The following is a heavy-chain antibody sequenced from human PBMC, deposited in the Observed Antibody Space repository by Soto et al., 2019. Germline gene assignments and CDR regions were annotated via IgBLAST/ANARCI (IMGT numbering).Heavy chain of an antibody. J-gene: IGHJ4*02. V-gene: IGHV3-23*01. D-gene: IGHD6-13*01. CDR1: GFTFSSYA. CDR3: AKDISQQLVSTYNFDY. Sequence: GGSLRLSCAASGFTFSSYAMSWVRQAPGKGLEWVSAISGSGGSTYYADSVKGRFTISRDNSKNTLYLQMNSLRAEDTAVYYCAKDISQQLVSTYNFDYWGQGTLVTAPQ. CDR2: ISGSGGST.